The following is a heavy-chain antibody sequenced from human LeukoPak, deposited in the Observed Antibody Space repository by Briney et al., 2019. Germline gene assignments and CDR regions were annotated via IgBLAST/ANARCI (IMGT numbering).Heavy chain of an antibody. J-gene: IGHJ4*02. CDR1: GFTFSSHA. CDR3: AKDLGLAAFGSCYSD. CDR2: ISGSGGST. D-gene: IGHD2-15*01. V-gene: IGHV3-23*01. Sequence: GGSLRLSCAASGFTFSSHAMSWVRQAPGKGLEWVSAISGSGGSTYYADSVKGRFTISRDNSKNTLYLQMNSLRAEDTAVYYCAKDLGLAAFGSCYSDWGQGTLVTVSS.